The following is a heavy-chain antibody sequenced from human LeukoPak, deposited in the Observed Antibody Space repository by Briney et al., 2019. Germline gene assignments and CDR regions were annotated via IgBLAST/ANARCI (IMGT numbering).Heavy chain of an antibody. J-gene: IGHJ6*03. CDR2: ISSSSSTI. CDR1: GFTFSSYS. V-gene: IGHV3-48*04. D-gene: IGHD6-6*01. Sequence: PGGSLRLSCAASGFTFSSYSMNWVRQAPGKGLEWVSYISSSSSTIYYADSVKGRFTISRDNAKNSLYLQMNSLRAEDTAVYYCARNGIAARPLKVYYYYYMDVWGKGTTVTVSS. CDR3: ARNGIAARPLKVYYYYYMDV.